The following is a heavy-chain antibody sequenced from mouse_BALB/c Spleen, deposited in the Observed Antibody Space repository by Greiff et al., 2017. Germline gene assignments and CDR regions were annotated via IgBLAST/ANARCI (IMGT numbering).Heavy chain of an antibody. V-gene: IGHV1-15*01. Sequence: QVQLQQSGAELVRPGASVTLSCKASGYTFTDYEMHWVKQTPVHGLEWIGAIDPETGGTAYNQKFKGKSTLTADKSSSTAYMELRSLTSEDSAVYYCTRSRDGYFPWFAYWGQGTLVTVSA. D-gene: IGHD2-3*01. CDR3: TRSRDGYFPWFAY. CDR1: GYTFTDYE. J-gene: IGHJ3*01. CDR2: IDPETGGT.